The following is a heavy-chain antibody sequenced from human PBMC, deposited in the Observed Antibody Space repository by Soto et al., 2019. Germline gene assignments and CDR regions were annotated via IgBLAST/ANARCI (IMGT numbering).Heavy chain of an antibody. CDR1: GGTFSSYT. CDR3: ARGPVVVTAHDELDY. V-gene: IGHV1-69*02. Sequence: SVKVSCKASGGTFSSYTISWVRQAPGQGLEWMGRIIPILGIANYAQKFQGRVTITADKSTSTAYMELSSLRSEDTAVYYCARGPVVVTAHDELDYWGQGTLVTVSS. J-gene: IGHJ4*02. CDR2: IIPILGIA. D-gene: IGHD2-21*02.